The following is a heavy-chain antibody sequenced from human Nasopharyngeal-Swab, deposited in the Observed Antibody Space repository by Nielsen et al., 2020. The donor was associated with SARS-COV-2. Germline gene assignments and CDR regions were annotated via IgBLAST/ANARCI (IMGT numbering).Heavy chain of an antibody. J-gene: IGHJ6*02. CDR1: GFSLSTSGVG. CDR3: AHGPWVHGGDYYYGMDV. V-gene: IGHV2-5*02. CDR2: IYWDDDK. Sequence: SGPTLVKPTQTLTLTCTFSGFSLSTSGVGVGWIRQPPGKALEWLALIYWDDDKRYSPSLKSRLTITKDTSKNQVVLTMTNMDPVDTATYYCAHGPWVHGGDYYYGMDVWGQGTTVTVSS. D-gene: IGHD3-16*01.